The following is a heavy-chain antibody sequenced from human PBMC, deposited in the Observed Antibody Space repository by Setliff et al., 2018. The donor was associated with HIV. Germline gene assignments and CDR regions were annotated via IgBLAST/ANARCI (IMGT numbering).Heavy chain of an antibody. J-gene: IGHJ4*02. V-gene: IGHV4-59*01. D-gene: IGHD3-22*01. CDR1: GGSINNYY. CDR3: ARVSAGKDYYDSSGYYYRFDY. CDR2: IYYSGST. Sequence: SETLSLTCTVSGGSINNYYWSWIRQPPGKGLEWIGFIYYSGSTNYNPSLKSRVTISVDTSTSQFSLKLNSVTAADTAVYYCARVSAGKDYYDSSGYYYRFDYWGQGTLVTVSS.